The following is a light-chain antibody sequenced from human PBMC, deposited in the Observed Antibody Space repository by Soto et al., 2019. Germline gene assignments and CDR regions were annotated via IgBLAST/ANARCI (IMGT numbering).Light chain of an antibody. CDR3: RGYCCYWT. Sequence: DIQMTQSPSTLSASVGDRVTITCRASQSISSWLAWYQQKPGKAPKLLIYKASSLESGVPSRFSGSRSGTELSLTITSLRPDDFATYYCRGYCCYWTLGHGTQVEIK. CDR1: QSISSW. CDR2: KAS. J-gene: IGKJ1*01. V-gene: IGKV1-5*03.